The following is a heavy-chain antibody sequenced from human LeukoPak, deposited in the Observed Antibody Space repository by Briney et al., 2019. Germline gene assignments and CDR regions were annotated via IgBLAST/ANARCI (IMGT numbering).Heavy chain of an antibody. Sequence: GGSLRLSCAASGFTVSSNYMSWVRQAPGKGLEWVSVIYSGGSTYYADSVKGRFTISRDNSKNTLYLQMNSLRAEDTAVYYCAKDLRVGAYYDILTGYDAFDIWGQGTMVTVSS. CDR3: AKDLRVGAYYDILTGYDAFDI. CDR2: IYSGGST. CDR1: GFTVSSNY. D-gene: IGHD3-9*01. V-gene: IGHV3-66*01. J-gene: IGHJ3*02.